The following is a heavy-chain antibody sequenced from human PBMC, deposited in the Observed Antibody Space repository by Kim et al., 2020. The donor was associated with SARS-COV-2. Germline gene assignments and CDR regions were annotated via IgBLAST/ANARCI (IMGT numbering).Heavy chain of an antibody. J-gene: IGHJ6*02. CDR3: ARGGYCSSTSCRKPYYYYYGMDV. V-gene: IGHV1-8*01. D-gene: IGHD2-2*01. CDR1: GYTFTSYD. CDR2: MNPNSGNT. Sequence: ASVKVSCKASGYTFTSYDINWVRQATGQGLEWMGWMNPNSGNTGYAQKFQGRVTMTRNTSISTAYMELSSLRSEDTAVYYCARGGYCSSTSCRKPYYYYYGMDVWGQGTPVTVSS.